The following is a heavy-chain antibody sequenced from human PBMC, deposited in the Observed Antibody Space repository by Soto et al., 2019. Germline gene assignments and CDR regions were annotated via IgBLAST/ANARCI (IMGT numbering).Heavy chain of an antibody. J-gene: IGHJ4*02. Sequence: VQLLESGGGVVQPGRSLRLSCAASGFTFSSYAMHWVRQAPGKGLEWVAVISYDGSNKYYADSVKGRFTISRDNSKNTLYLQMNSLRAEDTAVYYCARALGRKQQLAPEYDYWGQGTLVTVSS. CDR3: ARALGRKQQLAPEYDY. CDR2: ISYDGSNK. CDR1: GFTFSSYA. V-gene: IGHV3-30-3*01. D-gene: IGHD6-13*01.